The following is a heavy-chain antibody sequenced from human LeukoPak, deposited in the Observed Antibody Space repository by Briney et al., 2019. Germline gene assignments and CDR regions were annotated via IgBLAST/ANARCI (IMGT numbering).Heavy chain of an antibody. CDR2: MKNKKEGGTT. Sequence: PGGSLRLSCAASGFTFCNAWVNWVGQAPGEGGGWVGRMKNKKEGGTTEYATPVKGRFTNSRDDSRNTLYLQMNSLRTDDPAIYYCTAIREYCDSAGCYSPYFYYYMDVWGKGTTVAVSS. D-gene: IGHD2-15*01. CDR3: TAIREYCDSAGCYSPYFYYYMDV. V-gene: IGHV3-15*01. J-gene: IGHJ6*03. CDR1: GFTFCNAW.